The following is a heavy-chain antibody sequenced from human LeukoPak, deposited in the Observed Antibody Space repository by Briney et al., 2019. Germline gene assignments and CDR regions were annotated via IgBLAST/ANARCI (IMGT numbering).Heavy chain of an antibody. CDR1: GFTFSSYW. CDR2: INPDGSTT. D-gene: IGHD3-10*01. Sequence: GGSLRLSCAASGFTFSSYWMHWVRQAPGKGLVWVSRINPDGSTTTYAGSVRGRFTISRDNAKNTLYLQMNSLRAEDTAVYYCARVDYYYGSGSFYNPVFDYWGQGTLVTVSS. V-gene: IGHV3-74*01. J-gene: IGHJ4*02. CDR3: ARVDYYYGSGSFYNPVFDY.